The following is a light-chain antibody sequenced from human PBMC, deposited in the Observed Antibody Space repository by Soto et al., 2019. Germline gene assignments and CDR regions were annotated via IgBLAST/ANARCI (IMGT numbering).Light chain of an antibody. CDR1: QSVSSN. CDR3: HQYDNWPPWT. V-gene: IGKV3D-15*01. J-gene: IGKJ1*01. CDR2: GAS. Sequence: EIVLTQSPATLSVSPGERATLSCRGSQSVSSNLAWYQQKPGQAPRLLIYGASTRATGIPARFSGSGSGTEFTLTISSLQSEDFAVYYCHQYDNWPPWTFGQGTKVDI.